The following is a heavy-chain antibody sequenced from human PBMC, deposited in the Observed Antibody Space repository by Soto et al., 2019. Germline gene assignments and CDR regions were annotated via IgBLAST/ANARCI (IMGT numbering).Heavy chain of an antibody. Sequence: EVQLLESGGGLVQPGGSLRLSCAASGFTFSSYAMSWVRQAPGKGLEWVSAISGSGGSTYYADSVKGRFTISRDNSKNTLYLQLNSLRAEDTAVYYCAKTNLNWNGPYMDVWGKGTTVTVSS. CDR2: ISGSGGST. D-gene: IGHD1-20*01. V-gene: IGHV3-23*01. CDR3: AKTNLNWNGPYMDV. CDR1: GFTFSSYA. J-gene: IGHJ6*03.